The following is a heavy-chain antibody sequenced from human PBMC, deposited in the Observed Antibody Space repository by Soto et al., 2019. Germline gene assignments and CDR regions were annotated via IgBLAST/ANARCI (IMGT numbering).Heavy chain of an antibody. CDR3: ARVQPTEYAFDI. J-gene: IGHJ3*02. D-gene: IGHD4-17*01. Sequence: GGSLRLSCAASGITFSSYGMHWVRQAPGKGLEWVAVIWNDGSNKYYADSVKGRFTISKDNSKNTLYLQMNSLGAEDTAVYYCARVQPTEYAFDIWGQGTMVTVSS. CDR1: GITFSSYG. V-gene: IGHV3-33*01. CDR2: IWNDGSNK.